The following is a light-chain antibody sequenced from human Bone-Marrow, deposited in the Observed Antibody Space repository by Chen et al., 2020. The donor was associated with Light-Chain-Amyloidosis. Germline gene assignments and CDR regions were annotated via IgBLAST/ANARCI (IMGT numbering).Light chain of an antibody. CDR3: QVWDRSSDRPV. J-gene: IGLJ3*02. CDR1: NIGSTS. V-gene: IGLV3-21*02. CDR2: DDS. Sequence: SYVLTQPSSVSVATGQTATVARGGNNIGSTSVHWYQPTPGQAPLLVVYDDSDRPSGIPERLSGSNSGNTATLTISRVEAGDEADYSCQVWDRSSDRPVFGGGTKLTVL.